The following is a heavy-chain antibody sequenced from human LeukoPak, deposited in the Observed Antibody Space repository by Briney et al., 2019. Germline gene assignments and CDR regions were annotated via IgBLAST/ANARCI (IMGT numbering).Heavy chain of an antibody. CDR3: ARAEGEPLPDY. Sequence: GGSLRLSCAASGFTFSSYSMNWVRQAPGRGLEWVSSISSSSSYIYYADSVKGRFTISRDNAKNSLYLQMNSLRAEDTAVYYCARAEGEPLPDYWGQGTLVTVSS. D-gene: IGHD3-16*01. V-gene: IGHV3-21*01. J-gene: IGHJ4*02. CDR2: ISSSSSYI. CDR1: GFTFSSYS.